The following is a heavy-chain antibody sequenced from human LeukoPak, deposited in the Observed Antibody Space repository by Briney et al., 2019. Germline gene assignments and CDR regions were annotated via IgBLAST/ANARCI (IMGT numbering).Heavy chain of an antibody. Sequence: SVKVSCKASGGTFSSYAISWVRQAPGQGLEWMGGIIPIFGTANYTQKFQGRVTITTDESTSTAYMELSSLRSEDTAVYYCATVYIVATTKRAFDIWGQGTMVTVSS. J-gene: IGHJ3*02. CDR3: ATVYIVATTKRAFDI. V-gene: IGHV1-69*05. CDR1: GGTFSSYA. D-gene: IGHD5-12*01. CDR2: IIPIFGTA.